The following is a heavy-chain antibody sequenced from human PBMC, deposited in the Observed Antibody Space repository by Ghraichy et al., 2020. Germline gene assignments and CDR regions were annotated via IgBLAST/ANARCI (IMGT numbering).Heavy chain of an antibody. CDR1: GFTLNGFE. V-gene: IGHV3-48*03. D-gene: IGHD3-10*01. CDR3: ARSGRIRTGRGIITHNYHCMDV. CDR2: ISTSGDSI. Sequence: GGSLRLSCGASGFTLNGFEMNWVRQAPGKGLEWVAYISTSGDSIYYADSVKGRFTISRDNAKNSVFLQMNSLRAEDTAVYHCARSGRIRTGRGIITHNYHCMDVWGQGTTVTVSS. J-gene: IGHJ6*02.